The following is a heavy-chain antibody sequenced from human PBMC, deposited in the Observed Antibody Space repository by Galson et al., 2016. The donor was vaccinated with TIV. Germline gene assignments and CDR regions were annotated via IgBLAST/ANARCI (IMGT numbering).Heavy chain of an antibody. Sequence: SLRLSCAASGFTFSSYAMNWVRQAPGKGLEWVSAISGSGDNTFYAGSVKGRFTISRDTSKNTLYLQMSSLRAEDTALYYCAKGKGSSCYSGADYWGQGTLVT. J-gene: IGHJ4*02. CDR2: ISGSGDNT. D-gene: IGHD2-2*01. CDR1: GFTFSSYA. V-gene: IGHV3-23*01. CDR3: AKGKGSSCYSGADY.